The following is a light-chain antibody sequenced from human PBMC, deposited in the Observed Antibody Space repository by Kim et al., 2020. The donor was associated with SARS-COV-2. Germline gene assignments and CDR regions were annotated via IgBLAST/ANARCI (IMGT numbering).Light chain of an antibody. J-gene: IGKJ4*01. CDR3: QQYNNWPLT. V-gene: IGKV3-15*01. CDR1: QSVCST. Sequence: VRPWERASPSCRASQSVCSTVAWYQQKPGQAPRLLFYGASTRANGIPARFSGSGSGTEFTLTISSLQSEDFAVYYCQQYNNWPLTFGGGTKVDIK. CDR2: GAS.